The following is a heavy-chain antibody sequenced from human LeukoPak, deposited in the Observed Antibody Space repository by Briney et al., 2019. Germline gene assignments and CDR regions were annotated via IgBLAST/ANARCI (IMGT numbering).Heavy chain of an antibody. CDR1: RFTFASYA. J-gene: IGHJ5*02. CDR3: ARDSAHIVVVPVVIPPGLDNWFDP. Sequence: PGGSLRLSCAASRFTFASYAMSWVRQAPGKGLEWVSYISGSSSNTKYADSVKGRFTISRDNAKNSLYLQMNSLRAEDTAVYYCARDSAHIVVVPVVIPPGLDNWFDPWGQGTLVTVSS. CDR2: ISGSSSNT. D-gene: IGHD2-2*01. V-gene: IGHV3-48*04.